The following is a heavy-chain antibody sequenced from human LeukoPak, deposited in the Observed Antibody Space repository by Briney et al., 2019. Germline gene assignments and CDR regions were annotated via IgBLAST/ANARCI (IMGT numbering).Heavy chain of an antibody. CDR1: GFPFSHAW. J-gene: IGHJ6*04. CDR2: IKGINDGETP. Sequence: KTGGSLRLFCAASGFPFSHAWMSWVRQVPGKGLEWVGRIKGINDGETPDFAAPVKGRFTLSRDDSKNTVFLQMNSLKTEDTGMYYCTSSPGTIVRGVLMQVWGRGTAVTVSS. V-gene: IGHV3-15*05. D-gene: IGHD3-10*01. CDR3: TSSPGTIVRGVLMQV.